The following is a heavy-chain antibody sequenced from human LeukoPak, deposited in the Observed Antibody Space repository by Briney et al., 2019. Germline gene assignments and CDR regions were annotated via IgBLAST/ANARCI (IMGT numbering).Heavy chain of an antibody. CDR1: GYTFTGYY. J-gene: IGHJ4*02. CDR3: ATSPYDSSGYYY. D-gene: IGHD3-22*01. CDR2: INPNSGGT. Sequence: ASVKVSCKASGYTFTGYYMHWVRQAPGQGLEWMGWINPNSGGTNYAQKFQGRVTMTRDTSISTAYMELSRLRSDDTAVYYCATSPYDSSGYYYWGQGTLVTVSS. V-gene: IGHV1-2*02.